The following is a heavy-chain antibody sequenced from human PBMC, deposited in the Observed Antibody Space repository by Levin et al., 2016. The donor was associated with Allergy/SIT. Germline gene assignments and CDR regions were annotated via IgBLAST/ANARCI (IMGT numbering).Heavy chain of an antibody. Sequence: SETLSLTCTVSGGSITSGFSYWNWIRQPAGRGLEWIGRIYSSGSTNYNPSLRSRVTMSVDTSKNQFSLRLTSVTAADTGVYFCARQRYSYGDMDVWGKGTAVTVSS. CDR1: GGSITSGFSY. J-gene: IGHJ6*03. CDR3: ARQRYSYGDMDV. CDR2: IYSSGST. V-gene: IGHV4-61*02. D-gene: IGHD5-18*01.